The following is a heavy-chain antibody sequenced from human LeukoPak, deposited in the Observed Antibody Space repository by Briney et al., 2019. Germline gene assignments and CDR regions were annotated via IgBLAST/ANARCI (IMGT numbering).Heavy chain of an antibody. J-gene: IGHJ4*02. V-gene: IGHV3-48*03. CDR1: GFTFSSYE. CDR2: ISGSGSTI. D-gene: IGHD1-26*01. Sequence: GGSLRLSCAASGFTFSSYEMNWVRQAPGKGLEWVSYISGSGSTIYYADSVKGRFTISRDNAKNSLFLQMNSLRAEDTAVYYCARAYRYSYDYWGQGTLVTVSS. CDR3: ARAYRYSYDY.